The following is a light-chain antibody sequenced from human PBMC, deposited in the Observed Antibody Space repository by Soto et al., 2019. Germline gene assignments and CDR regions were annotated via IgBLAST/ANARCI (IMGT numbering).Light chain of an antibody. CDR1: SSDVGGYSY. Sequence: QSALTQPASVSGSPGQSITISCTGSSSDVGGYSYVSWYQQHPGKVPKLLIFDVNDRPSGVSSRFSGSKSGNTASLIISGLQPEDEADYYCASYRSSSTVVVFGGGTKVTVL. J-gene: IGLJ3*02. V-gene: IGLV2-14*03. CDR2: DVN. CDR3: ASYRSSSTVVV.